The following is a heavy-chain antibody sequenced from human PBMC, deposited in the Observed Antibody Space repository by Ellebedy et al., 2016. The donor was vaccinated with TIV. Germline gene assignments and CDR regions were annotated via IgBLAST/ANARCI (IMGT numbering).Heavy chain of an antibody. CDR2: IKYDASEK. V-gene: IGHV3-7*02. D-gene: IGHD3/OR15-3a*01. CDR1: GFTFNTFW. CDR3: ARWCDDSWTGYCN. Sequence: PGGSLRLSCGASGFTFNTFWMTWVRQAPGKGLDWVANIKYDASEKYYGDSVKGRFTISRDNAKNSLYLQMDSLRAEDTAVYYCARWCDDSWTGYCNWGQGTQVTVSS. J-gene: IGHJ4*02.